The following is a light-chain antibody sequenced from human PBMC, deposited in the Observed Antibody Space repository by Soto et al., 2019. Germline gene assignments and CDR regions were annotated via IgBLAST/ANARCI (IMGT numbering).Light chain of an antibody. Sequence: QSVLPQPPSASGTPGQRVTSSCSGSSSHIGSNYVFWYQHLPGAAPKLLIYKNNQRPSGVPDRFSGSKSGTSASLAISGLRSEDETDYYCAAWDDSLSGVVFGGGTKLTVL. CDR2: KNN. CDR3: AAWDDSLSGVV. CDR1: SSHIGSNY. J-gene: IGLJ2*01. V-gene: IGLV1-47*01.